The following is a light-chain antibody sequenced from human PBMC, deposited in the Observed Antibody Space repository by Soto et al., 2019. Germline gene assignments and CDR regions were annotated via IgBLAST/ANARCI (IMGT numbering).Light chain of an antibody. CDR3: ETWDSNIRV. Sequence: QSVLTQSASASASLGYSVTLTCTLSSGHRSYIIAWHQQQPGKAPRYLMKLEGSGSYNKGSGVPDLFSGSSSGADRYLTMSNLHSEDEADYYCETWDSNIRVFGGGTKLTVL. CDR2: LEGSGSY. V-gene: IGLV4-60*03. CDR1: SGHRSYI. J-gene: IGLJ2*01.